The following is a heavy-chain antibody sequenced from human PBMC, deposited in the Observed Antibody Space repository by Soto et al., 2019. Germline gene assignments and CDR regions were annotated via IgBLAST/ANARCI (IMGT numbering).Heavy chain of an antibody. Sequence: VQLVQSGAEVKKPGSSVKVSCKASGGTFSSYTISWVRQAPGQGLEWMGRIIPILGIANYAQKFQGRVTITADKSTSTAYMELSSLRSEDTAVYYCASTVTTFYYYYYMDVWGKGTTVTVSS. D-gene: IGHD4-4*01. CDR3: ASTVTTFYYYYYMDV. J-gene: IGHJ6*03. CDR1: GGTFSSYT. CDR2: IIPILGIA. V-gene: IGHV1-69*02.